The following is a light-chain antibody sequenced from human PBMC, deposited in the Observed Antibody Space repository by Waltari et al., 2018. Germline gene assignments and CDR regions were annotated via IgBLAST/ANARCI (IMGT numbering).Light chain of an antibody. Sequence: QSALTQPASVSGSPGQSITLSCTGTSSDVGGYNYVSWYQQHPGKAPKLMISEVSDRPSGVSNRFSGSKSGNTASLTISGLQSEDEADYYCSSYASTNSVIFGGGTKLTVL. J-gene: IGLJ2*01. CDR1: SSDVGGYNY. CDR2: EVS. V-gene: IGLV2-14*01. CDR3: SSYASTNSVI.